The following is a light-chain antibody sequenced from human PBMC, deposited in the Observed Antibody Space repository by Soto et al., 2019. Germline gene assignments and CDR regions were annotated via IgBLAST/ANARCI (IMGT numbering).Light chain of an antibody. CDR3: SSYEGSNTLKVV. V-gene: IGLV2-8*01. CDR2: EVS. CDR1: SSDVGGYNY. Sequence: QSVLTQPPSAAGSPGQSVTISCTGTSSDVGGYNYVSWYQQHPGKAPKLMIYEVSKRPSGVPDRFSGSKSGNTASLTVSGLQAEDEADYYCSSYEGSNTLKVVFGGGTKLTVL. J-gene: IGLJ2*01.